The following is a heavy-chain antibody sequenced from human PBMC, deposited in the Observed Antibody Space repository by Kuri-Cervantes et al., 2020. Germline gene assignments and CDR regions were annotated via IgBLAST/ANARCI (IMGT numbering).Heavy chain of an antibody. J-gene: IGHJ6*03. Sequence: SVKVSCKASGGTFSSYAISWVRQAPGQGLEWMGGIIPIFGTANYAQKFQGRVTITADKSTSTAYMELSSLRSEDTAVYYCARVLSGSLASYYYYMDVWGKGTTVTVSS. CDR3: ARVLSGSLASYYYYMDV. V-gene: IGHV1-69*06. D-gene: IGHD3-10*01. CDR2: IIPIFGTA. CDR1: GGTFSSYA.